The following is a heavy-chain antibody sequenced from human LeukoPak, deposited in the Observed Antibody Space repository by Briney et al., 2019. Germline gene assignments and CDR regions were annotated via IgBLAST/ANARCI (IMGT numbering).Heavy chain of an antibody. Sequence: SETLSLTCAVSGGSIISYYWSWIRQSPGKGLEWIGYIYYSGSSNYNPSLESRVTISVDTSKNQFSLKLSSVTAADTAVYYCARSHMFSSGWWEYYFDYWGQGTLVTVSS. D-gene: IGHD6-19*01. V-gene: IGHV4-59*01. CDR3: ARSHMFSSGWWEYYFDY. CDR1: GGSIISYY. J-gene: IGHJ4*02. CDR2: IYYSGSS.